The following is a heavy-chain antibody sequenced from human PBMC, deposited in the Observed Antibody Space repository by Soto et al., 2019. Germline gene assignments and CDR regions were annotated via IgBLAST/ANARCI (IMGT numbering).Heavy chain of an antibody. D-gene: IGHD6-13*01. J-gene: IGHJ3*02. V-gene: IGHV3-74*01. CDR2: LNSDGSTT. CDR3: ARARVSSRNQMDI. Sequence: EVQLVESGGGLVQPGGSLRLSCAASGFTFSSYWMHWVRQAPGKGLVWVSRLNSDGSTTYYANSVKGRFTISRDNAKNTLYLQMNSLRDEDTAVYYCARARVSSRNQMDIWGQGTMVTVSS. CDR1: GFTFSSYW.